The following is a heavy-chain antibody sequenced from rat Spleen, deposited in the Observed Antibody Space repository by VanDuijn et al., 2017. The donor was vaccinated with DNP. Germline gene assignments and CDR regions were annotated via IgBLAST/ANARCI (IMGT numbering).Heavy chain of an antibody. Sequence: EVQLVESGGGLVQPGRSLKLSCAASGFTFSNYDMAWVRQAPTKGLEWVASISPSGGSTYYRDSVKGRFTVSRDNAKSSLYLQMDSLRSEDTATYYCVRWNSGSYSMDAWGQGTSVTVSS. CDR2: ISPSGGST. D-gene: IGHD4-3*01. CDR1: GFTFSNYD. J-gene: IGHJ4*01. V-gene: IGHV5-25*01. CDR3: VRWNSGSYSMDA.